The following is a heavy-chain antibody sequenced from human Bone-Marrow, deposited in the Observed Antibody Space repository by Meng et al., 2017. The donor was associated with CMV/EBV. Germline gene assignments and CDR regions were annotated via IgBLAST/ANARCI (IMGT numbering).Heavy chain of an antibody. V-gene: IGHV4-39*07. CDR3: AAELDIAAARGGGCDP. D-gene: IGHD6-13*01. CDR1: GGSISSSSYY. Sequence: SETLSLTCTVSGGSISSSSYYWGWIRQPPGKGLEWIGSIYYSGSTYYNPSLKRRVTISVDTSKNQFSLKLSSVAVADTAVYYCAAELDIAAARGGGCDPWGQGNLVNVDS. J-gene: IGHJ5*02. CDR2: IYYSGST.